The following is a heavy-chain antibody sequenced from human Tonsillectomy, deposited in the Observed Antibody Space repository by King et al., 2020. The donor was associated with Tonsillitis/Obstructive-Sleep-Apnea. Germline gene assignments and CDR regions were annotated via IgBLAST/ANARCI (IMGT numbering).Heavy chain of an antibody. CDR3: ARVEQEVVPAAIYYYYMDV. V-gene: IGHV7-4-1*02. J-gene: IGHJ6*03. CDR1: GYTFTRYC. CDR2: ITTNTVNP. Sequence: LQLLQSGSELNKPGASVKVSCKASGYTFTRYCIIWGRQTPGKGLECMGGITTNTVNPIHAHGVTGRFVFALDTSASTAYLQISSLKAEDTAVYYCARVEQEVVPAAIYYYYMDVCGKGTTVTVSS. D-gene: IGHD2-2*01.